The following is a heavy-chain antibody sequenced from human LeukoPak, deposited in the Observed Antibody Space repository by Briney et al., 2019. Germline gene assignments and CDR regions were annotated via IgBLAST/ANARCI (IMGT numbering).Heavy chain of an antibody. CDR1: GYTFTSYS. CDR3: AKDRWRDGSSSFDN. CDR2: ISTYNGNT. V-gene: IGHV1-18*01. J-gene: IGHJ4*02. D-gene: IGHD6-6*01. Sequence: ASVKVSCKASGYTFTSYSINWVRQAPGQGLEWMGWISTYNGNTDYAQKLQGRVTMTTDTSTSTAYMELRSLRSDDTAVYYCAKDRWRDGSSSFDNWGQGTLVTVSS.